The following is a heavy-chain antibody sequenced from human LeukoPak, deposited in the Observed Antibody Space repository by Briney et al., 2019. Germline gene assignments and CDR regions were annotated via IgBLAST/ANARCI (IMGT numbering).Heavy chain of an antibody. CDR1: GGSFSGYY. D-gene: IGHD3-10*01. V-gene: IGHV4-34*01. Sequence: PSETLSLTCAVYGGSFSGYYWSWIRQPPGKGLEWIGEINHSGSTNYNPSLKSRVTISVDTSKNQFSLKLSSVTAADTAVYYCARHKLYGSGSYYPRIRWFDPWGQGTLVTVSS. CDR3: ARHKLYGSGSYYPRIRWFDP. CDR2: INHSGST. J-gene: IGHJ5*02.